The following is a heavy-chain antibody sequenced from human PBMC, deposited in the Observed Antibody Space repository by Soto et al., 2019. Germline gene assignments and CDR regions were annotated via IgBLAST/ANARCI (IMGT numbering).Heavy chain of an antibody. J-gene: IGHJ4*02. CDR1: GFAFSNSR. D-gene: IGHD4-17*01. CDR2: IRVYNGDT. CDR3: ASADYGDDDH. Sequence: QVQLVQSGAEAKKPGASVKVSCKASGFAFSNSRISWVRQAPGQGPEWMGWIRVYNGDTKYAQKFQGRLTMTTDTSTSTAYMELRSLRSDATAVYFCASADYGDDDHWGQGTLVTVAS. V-gene: IGHV1-18*01.